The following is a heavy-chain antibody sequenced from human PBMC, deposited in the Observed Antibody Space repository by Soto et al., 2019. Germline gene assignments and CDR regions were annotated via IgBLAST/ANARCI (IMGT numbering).Heavy chain of an antibody. D-gene: IGHD3-3*01. Sequence: GGSLRLSCAASGFTFSSYAMSWVRQAPGKGLEWVSAISGSGGSTYYADSVKGRFTISRDNSKNTLYLQMNSLRAEDTAVYYCAQLFLRDTDPRDYWGQGTLVTVSS. CDR1: GFTFSSYA. CDR3: AQLFLRDTDPRDY. J-gene: IGHJ4*02. CDR2: ISGSGGST. V-gene: IGHV3-23*01.